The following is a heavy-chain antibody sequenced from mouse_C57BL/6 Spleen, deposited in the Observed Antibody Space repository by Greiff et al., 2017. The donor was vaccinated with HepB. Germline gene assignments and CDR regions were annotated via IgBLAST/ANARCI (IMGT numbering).Heavy chain of an antibody. V-gene: IGHV1-26*01. CDR1: GYTFTDYY. CDR3: ERREKKMTTVFDY. Sequence: EVQLQQSGPELVKPGASVKISCKASGYTFTDYYMNWVKQSHGKSLEWIGDINPNNGGTSYNQKFKGKATLTVDKSSSTAYMELRSLTSEDSAVYYYERREKKMTTVFDYWGQGTTLTVSS. CDR2: INPNNGGT. J-gene: IGHJ2*01. D-gene: IGHD1-1*01.